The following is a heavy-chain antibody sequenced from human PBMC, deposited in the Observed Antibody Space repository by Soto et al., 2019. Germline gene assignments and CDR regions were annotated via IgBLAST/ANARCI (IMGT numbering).Heavy chain of an antibody. CDR3: AHIDCGGDCFPFDY. J-gene: IGHJ4*02. D-gene: IGHD2-21*02. CDR1: GYTFTSYG. CDR2: ISGYDGNT. V-gene: IGHV1-18*01. Sequence: ASVKVSCKASGYTFTSYGISWVRQAPGQGLEWVGWISGYDGNTDYAHKFRGRVTMTTDTSTNTAYMDLGSLRSDDTATYYCAHIDCGGDCFPFDYWGQGTLVTVSS.